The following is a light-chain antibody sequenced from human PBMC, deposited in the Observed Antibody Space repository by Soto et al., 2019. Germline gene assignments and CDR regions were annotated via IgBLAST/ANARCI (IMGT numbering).Light chain of an antibody. CDR3: IQDYNYPRT. Sequence: ALQMTQSPSSLSASVGDSVTITCRASQDIRTELGWYQQKPGKAPKLLIYAASTLQSGVPSRFSGSGSGTDFTLTISSLQPEDFATYYCIQDYNYPRTFGQGTKVEV. J-gene: IGKJ1*01. V-gene: IGKV1-6*01. CDR1: QDIRTE. CDR2: AAS.